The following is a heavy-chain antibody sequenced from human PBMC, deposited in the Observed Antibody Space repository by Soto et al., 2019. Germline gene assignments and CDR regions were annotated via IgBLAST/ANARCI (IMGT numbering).Heavy chain of an antibody. V-gene: IGHV4-39*01. CDR2: IYYSGST. CDR1: GGSGGSFSSYY. Sequence: PSETLSLTCAVYGGSGGSFSSYYWGWIRQPPGKGLEWIGSIYYSGSTYYDPSLKSRVTISVDTSKNQFSLKLSSVTAADTAVYYCARHQDYTNWFDPWGQGTLVTVSS. D-gene: IGHD2-2*02. CDR3: ARHQDYTNWFDP. J-gene: IGHJ5*02.